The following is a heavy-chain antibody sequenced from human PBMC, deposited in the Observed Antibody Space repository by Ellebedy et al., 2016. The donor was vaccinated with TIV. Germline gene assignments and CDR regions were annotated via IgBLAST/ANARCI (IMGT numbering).Heavy chain of an antibody. J-gene: IGHJ3*02. CDR2: IGYDGSKK. D-gene: IGHD4-17*01. V-gene: IGHV3-30*02. CDR3: AKRAQISSHGLDI. Sequence: PGGSLRLSCAASGFTFSSYGINWVRRAPGKGLEWVAAIGYDGSKKSYEDSVKGRITISRDNSKNTVDLQMNSLRAEDTAVYYCAKRAQISSHGLDIWGQGTMVTVSS. CDR1: GFTFSSYG.